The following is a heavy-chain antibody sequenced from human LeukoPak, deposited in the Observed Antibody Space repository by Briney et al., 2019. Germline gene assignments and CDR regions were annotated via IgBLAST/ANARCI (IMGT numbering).Heavy chain of an antibody. Sequence: GGSLRLSCAASGFTFSSYTMNWVRQAPGKGLEWVSTISGSGNHIYYADSVRGRFTISRDISKDTVYLQMNSLRVDDTAVYYCAKAAGPNLPSDCWGQGTLVTVSS. CDR3: AKAAGPNLPSDC. CDR2: ISGSGNHI. J-gene: IGHJ4*02. D-gene: IGHD6-19*01. CDR1: GFTFSSYT. V-gene: IGHV3-23*01.